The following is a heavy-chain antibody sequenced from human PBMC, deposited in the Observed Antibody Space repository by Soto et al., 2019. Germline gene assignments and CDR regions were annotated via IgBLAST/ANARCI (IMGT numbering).Heavy chain of an antibody. J-gene: IGHJ4*02. CDR3: ARDSDYIIAY. Sequence: GASVKVSCKASGCTFTSYGISWVRQAPGQGLEWVGWIHTYNGNTNFAQKLQGRVTLTTDTSTSTAYMELRSLRSDDTAVYYCARDSDYIIAYWGQGTLVTVSS. V-gene: IGHV1-18*01. CDR2: IHTYNGNT. D-gene: IGHD4-17*01. CDR1: GCTFTSYG.